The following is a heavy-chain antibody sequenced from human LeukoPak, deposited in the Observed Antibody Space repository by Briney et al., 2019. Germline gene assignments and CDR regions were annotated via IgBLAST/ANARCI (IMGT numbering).Heavy chain of an antibody. V-gene: IGHV1-2*02. Sequence: ASVKVSCKASGYTFTGYYMHWVRQAPGQGLEWMGWINPNSGGTNYAQKFQGRVTMTRDTSISTAYMELSRLRSDDTAVYYCARNYGGNPNHAFDIWGQGTMVTVSS. D-gene: IGHD4-23*01. CDR2: INPNSGGT. CDR1: GYTFTGYY. CDR3: ARNYGGNPNHAFDI. J-gene: IGHJ3*02.